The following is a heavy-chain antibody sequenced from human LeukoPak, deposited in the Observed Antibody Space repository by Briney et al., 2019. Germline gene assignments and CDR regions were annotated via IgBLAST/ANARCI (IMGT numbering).Heavy chain of an antibody. D-gene: IGHD3-16*01. V-gene: IGHV4-59*01. CDR2: IYNSGST. J-gene: IGHJ3*02. CDR3: ARVGVWEAFDI. CDR1: GGSISGYY. Sequence: PSETLSLTCTVPGGSISGYYWSWIRQPPGKGLEWIGYIYNSGSTNYNPSLKSRVTISVDTSKNQFSLKLSSVTAADTAVYYCARVGVWEAFDIWGQGTMVTVSS.